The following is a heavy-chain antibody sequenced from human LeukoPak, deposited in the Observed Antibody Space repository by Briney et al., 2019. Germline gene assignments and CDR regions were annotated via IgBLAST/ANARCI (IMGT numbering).Heavy chain of an antibody. Sequence: PSETLSLTCTVSGGSISHYYWSWIRQPPGKGLEWIGYIYYSGTTNYNPSLKSRVTISVDTSKDQFSLKLNSVTAADTAVYYCAREDPRTKVPEGMDVWGQGTTVTVSS. V-gene: IGHV4-59*01. D-gene: IGHD4/OR15-4a*01. CDR2: IYYSGTT. CDR3: AREDPRTKVPEGMDV. J-gene: IGHJ6*02. CDR1: GGSISHYY.